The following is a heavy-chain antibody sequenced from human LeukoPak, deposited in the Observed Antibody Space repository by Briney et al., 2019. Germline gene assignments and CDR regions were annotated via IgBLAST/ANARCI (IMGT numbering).Heavy chain of an antibody. CDR3: AKFGGGPKRFLEWSTPNAFDI. CDR2: ISGSGGST. D-gene: IGHD3-3*01. Sequence: PGGSLRLSCAASGFTFSSYTMSWVRQAPGKGLEWVSAISGSGGSTYYADSVKGRFTISRDNSKNTLYLQMNSLRAEDTAVYYCAKFGGGPKRFLEWSTPNAFDIWGQGTMVTVSS. V-gene: IGHV3-23*01. J-gene: IGHJ3*02. CDR1: GFTFSSYT.